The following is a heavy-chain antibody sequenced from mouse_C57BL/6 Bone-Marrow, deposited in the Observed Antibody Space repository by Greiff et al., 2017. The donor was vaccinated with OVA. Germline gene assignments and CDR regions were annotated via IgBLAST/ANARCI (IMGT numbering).Heavy chain of an antibody. Sequence: VQLKESGPGLVAPSQSLSITCTVSGFSLTSYGVDWVRQSPGKGLEWLGVIWGVGSTNYNSALKSRLSISKDNSKSQVFLKMNSLQTDDTAMDYCASVYGSSGFAYWGQGTLVTVSA. V-gene: IGHV2-6*01. D-gene: IGHD1-1*01. CDR2: IWGVGST. J-gene: IGHJ3*01. CDR3: ASVYGSSGFAY. CDR1: GFSLTSYG.